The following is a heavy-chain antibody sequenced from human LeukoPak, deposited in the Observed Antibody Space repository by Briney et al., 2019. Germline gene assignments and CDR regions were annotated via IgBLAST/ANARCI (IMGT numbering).Heavy chain of an antibody. Sequence: GGSLRLSCAASGFTFSSYSMNWVRQAPGKGLEWVSSISSSSSYIYYADSVKGRFTISRDNAKNSLYLQMNSLRAEDTAVYYCAKDGPYSSSWKRWFDPWGQGTLVTVSS. V-gene: IGHV3-21*01. J-gene: IGHJ5*02. CDR1: GFTFSSYS. CDR2: ISSSSSYI. CDR3: AKDGPYSSSWKRWFDP. D-gene: IGHD6-13*01.